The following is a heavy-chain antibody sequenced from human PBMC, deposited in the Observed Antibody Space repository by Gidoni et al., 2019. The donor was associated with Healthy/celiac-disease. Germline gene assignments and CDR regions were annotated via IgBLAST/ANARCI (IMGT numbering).Heavy chain of an antibody. CDR1: GFTFSSDG. CDR3: AREGDGSVFDY. D-gene: IGHD1-26*01. CDR2: IWYDGSNK. J-gene: IGHJ4*02. Sequence: QVQLVESGGGVVHPGRSLRLSCAASGFTFSSDGMHWVRQAPGKGLEWVAVIWYDGSNKYYADSVKGRFTISRDNSKNTLYLQMNSLRAEDTAVYYCAREGDGSVFDYWGQGTLVTVSS. V-gene: IGHV3-33*01.